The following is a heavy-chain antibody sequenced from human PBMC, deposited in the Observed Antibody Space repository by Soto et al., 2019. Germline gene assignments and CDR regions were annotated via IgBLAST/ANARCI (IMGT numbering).Heavy chain of an antibody. J-gene: IGHJ4*02. CDR3: AHRHRTTTAWTVY. CDR1: GFSLSTSGVG. Sequence: QITLKESGPTLVKPTQPLTLTCTFSGFSLSTSGVGVGWIRQPPGKALEWLALIYWNDDKRYSPSLKSRLIITKDTSINQVVIKMTNMGPEDTATYFCAHRHRTTTAWTVYWGQGTLITVSS. D-gene: IGHD1-7*01. V-gene: IGHV2-5*01. CDR2: IYWNDDK.